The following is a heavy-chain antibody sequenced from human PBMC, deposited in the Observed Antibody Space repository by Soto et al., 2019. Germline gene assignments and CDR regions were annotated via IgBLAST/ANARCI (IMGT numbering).Heavy chain of an antibody. CDR1: GGSVSSGSYY. D-gene: IGHD2-15*01. Sequence: PSETLSLTCTVSGGSVSSGSYYWSWIRQPPGKGLEWIGYIYYSGSTNYNPSLKSRVTISVDTSKNQFSLKLSPVTAADTAVYYCARVGYCSGGSCPDYFDYWGQGTLVTVSS. CDR2: IYYSGST. J-gene: IGHJ4*02. V-gene: IGHV4-61*01. CDR3: ARVGYCSGGSCPDYFDY.